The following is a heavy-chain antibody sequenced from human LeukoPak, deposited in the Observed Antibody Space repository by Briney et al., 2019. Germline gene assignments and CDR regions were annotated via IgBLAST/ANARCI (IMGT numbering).Heavy chain of an antibody. D-gene: IGHD6-19*01. CDR3: AKESGFSGWRDAFDI. Sequence: GGSLRLSCAASGFTFSNYAMSWVRQAPGGGLEWVSSISGSGRSAFYPDSVKGRFTISRDNSKNTLYLQMNSLRAEDTAVYYCAKESGFSGWRDAFDIWGQGTMVTVSS. CDR2: ISGSGRSA. V-gene: IGHV3-23*01. J-gene: IGHJ3*02. CDR1: GFTFSNYA.